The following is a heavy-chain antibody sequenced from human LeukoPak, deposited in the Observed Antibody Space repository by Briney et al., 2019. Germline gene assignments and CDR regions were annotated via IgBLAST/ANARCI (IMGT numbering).Heavy chain of an antibody. Sequence: PGGSLRLSCAASGFTFSSYWMMWLRPAPGKGLEWVANIRQDGSEKNYVDSVKGRFTISRDNAKISLYLQMNSLRAEDTAVYYCATDRKVGTWDPRFDYWGQGTLVTVSS. CDR1: GFTFSSYW. V-gene: IGHV3-7*01. CDR2: IRQDGSEK. J-gene: IGHJ4*02. CDR3: ATDRKVGTWDPRFDY. D-gene: IGHD4-23*01.